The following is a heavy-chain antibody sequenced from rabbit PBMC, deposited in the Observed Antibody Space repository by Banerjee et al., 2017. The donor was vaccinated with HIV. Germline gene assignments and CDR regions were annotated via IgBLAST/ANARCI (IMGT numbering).Heavy chain of an antibody. CDR3: ARGLYTGYVDYVDGFGL. V-gene: IGHV1S43*01. Sequence: WVRQAPGKGLEWIACIYAGSSGSTYYASWVNGRFTITRSTSLNTVTLKMTSLTAADTATYFCARGLYTGYVDYVDGFGLWGQGTLVTVS. CDR2: IYAGSSGST. J-gene: IGHJ3*01. D-gene: IGHD7-1*01.